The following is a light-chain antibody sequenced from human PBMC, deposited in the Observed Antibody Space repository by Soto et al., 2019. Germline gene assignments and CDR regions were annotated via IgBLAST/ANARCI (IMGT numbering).Light chain of an antibody. CDR3: QQYTSYPLT. V-gene: IGKV1-5*03. CDR2: EAS. CDR1: QSISSW. J-gene: IGKJ4*01. Sequence: GDRVTITCRASQSISSWLAWYQQKPGKAPNLLIYEASSLESGVPSRFSGSGSGTEFTLTISSLQPEDFASFYCQQYTSYPLTFGGGTKVDIK.